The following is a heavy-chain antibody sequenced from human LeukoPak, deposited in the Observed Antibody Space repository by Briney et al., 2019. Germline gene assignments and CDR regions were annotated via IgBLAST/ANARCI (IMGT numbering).Heavy chain of an antibody. Sequence: GGSLRLSCAASGFTFSHYGMHWVRQTPGAGLEWVAVIWSDGSDKYYAKSVKGRFTISRDNSKNSLFLQMNSLRAEDTAVYYCAKDAQRGFDFSNSLQNWGQGILVTVSS. J-gene: IGHJ1*01. D-gene: IGHD3-9*01. CDR2: IWSDGSDK. V-gene: IGHV3-33*06. CDR1: GFTFSHYG. CDR3: AKDAQRGFDFSNSLQN.